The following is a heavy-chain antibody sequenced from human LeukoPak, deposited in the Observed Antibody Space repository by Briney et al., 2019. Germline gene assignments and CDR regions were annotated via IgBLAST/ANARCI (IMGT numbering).Heavy chain of an antibody. V-gene: IGHV3-74*01. CDR2: INSDGSTT. Sequence: GGSLRLSCAASGFTFSSNWMHWVRQAPGKGLVWVSHINSDGSTTNYADSVKGLITISRDNAKNTLYLQMNSLRVEDTAVYYCARTEYCNTTTCKYASIWGQGTMVTVSS. CDR1: GFTFSSNW. D-gene: IGHD2/OR15-2a*01. J-gene: IGHJ3*02. CDR3: ARTEYCNTTTCKYASI.